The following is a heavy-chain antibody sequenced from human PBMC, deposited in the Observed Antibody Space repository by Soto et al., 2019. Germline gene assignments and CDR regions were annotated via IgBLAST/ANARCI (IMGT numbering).Heavy chain of an antibody. V-gene: IGHV4-34*01. CDR2: INHSGST. CDR3: ARGHGDYASDWFDP. CDR1: GGSFSGYY. D-gene: IGHD4-17*01. J-gene: IGHJ5*02. Sequence: SETLSLTCAVYGGSFSGYYWSWIRQPPGKGLEWIGEINHSGSTNYNPSLKSRVTISVDTSKNQFSLKLSSVTAADTAVYYCARGHGDYASDWFDPWGQGTLVTVSS.